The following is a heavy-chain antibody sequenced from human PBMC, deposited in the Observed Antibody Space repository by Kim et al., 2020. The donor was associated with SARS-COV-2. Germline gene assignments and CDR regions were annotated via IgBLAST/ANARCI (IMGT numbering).Heavy chain of an antibody. CDR2: SNQRGST. J-gene: IGHJ3*02. CDR1: GEPLSGYY. Sequence: SETLSLTCAVYGEPLSGYYWNWIRHFPGKGLEWIGESNQRGSTNYNPSLKSRVTISVDSSKNSFSLRLTSLTAADTATYFCARPFYYASSGSHDAYEIWG. V-gene: IGHV4-34*01. CDR3: ARPFYYASSGSHDAYEI. D-gene: IGHD3-22*01.